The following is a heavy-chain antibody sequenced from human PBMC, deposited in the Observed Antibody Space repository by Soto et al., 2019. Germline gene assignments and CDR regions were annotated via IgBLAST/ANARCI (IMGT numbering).Heavy chain of an antibody. CDR2: INHSGST. CDR3: ARGARMIQRKTPFDY. J-gene: IGHJ4*02. CDR1: GGSFSGYY. D-gene: IGHD3-22*01. V-gene: IGHV4-34*01. Sequence: SETLSLTCAVYGGSFSGYYWSWIRQPPGKGLEWIGEINHSGSTNYNPSLKSRVTISVDTSKNQFSLKLSSVTAADTAVYYCARGARMIQRKTPFDYWGQGTLVTVSS.